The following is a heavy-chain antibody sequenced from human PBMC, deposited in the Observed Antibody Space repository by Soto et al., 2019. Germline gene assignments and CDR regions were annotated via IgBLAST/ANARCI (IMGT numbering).Heavy chain of an antibody. CDR2: INSDGSST. J-gene: IGHJ6*02. Sequence: GGSLRLSCAASGFTFSSYWMHWVRQAPGKGLVWVSRINSDGSSTSYADSVKGRFTISIDKAKNTLYLQMNSLRGEDTAVYYCARVRSIGYCSGGSCSRPYYYGLDVPGQGTTVPVSS. CDR1: GFTFSSYW. CDR3: ARVRSIGYCSGGSCSRPYYYGLDV. V-gene: IGHV3-74*01. D-gene: IGHD2-15*01.